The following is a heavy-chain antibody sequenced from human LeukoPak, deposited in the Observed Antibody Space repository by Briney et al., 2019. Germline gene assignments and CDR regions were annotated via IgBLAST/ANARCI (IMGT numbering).Heavy chain of an antibody. CDR2: IYTSGTS. CDR3: TKGRGI. J-gene: IGHJ4*02. D-gene: IGHD3-10*01. Sequence: SETLSLTCTVSGGSISSGSYDWYWIRQPAGKGLEWIGHIYTSGTSNYNPSLRSRVTISVDTSKNQFSLKLTSVTAADTAIYYCTKGRGIWGQGTLVTVSS. V-gene: IGHV4-61*09. CDR1: GGSISSGSYD.